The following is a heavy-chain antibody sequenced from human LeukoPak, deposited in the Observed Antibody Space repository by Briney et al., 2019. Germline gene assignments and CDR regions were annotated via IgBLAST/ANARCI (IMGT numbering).Heavy chain of an antibody. D-gene: IGHD5-24*01. J-gene: IGHJ4*02. V-gene: IGHV3-30*19. Sequence: QTGGSLRLSCAASGFTFSSYGLHWVRQAPGKGLEWVAFIAYDGSNKYYADSVKGRFTISRDNSKNTMFLQMNSLRAEDTAVYYCASQDGYNLRETYYLDYWGQGTLATVSS. CDR1: GFTFSSYG. CDR2: IAYDGSNK. CDR3: ASQDGYNLRETYYLDY.